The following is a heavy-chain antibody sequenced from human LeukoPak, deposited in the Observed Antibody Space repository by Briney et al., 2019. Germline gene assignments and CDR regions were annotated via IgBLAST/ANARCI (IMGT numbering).Heavy chain of an antibody. Sequence: SGGSLRLSCAASGFTFSSYSMNWVRQAPGKGLEWVSSISSSSSYIYYADSVKGRFTISRDNAKNSLYLQMNSLRAEDTAVYYCARASSRWYSGSYLDYWGQGTLVTVSS. V-gene: IGHV3-21*01. CDR3: ARASSRWYSGSYLDY. CDR1: GFTFSSYS. D-gene: IGHD1-26*01. CDR2: ISSSSSYI. J-gene: IGHJ4*02.